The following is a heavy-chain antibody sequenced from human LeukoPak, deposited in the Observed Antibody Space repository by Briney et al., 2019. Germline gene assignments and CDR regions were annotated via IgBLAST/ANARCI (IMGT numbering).Heavy chain of an antibody. Sequence: SETLSLTCTVSGGSIGSYYWSWIRQPAGKGLEWIGRIYTSGSTNYNPSLKSRVTMSVDTSKNQFSLKLSSVTAADTAVYYCARAGSVWGSYRPNDYWGQGTLVTVSS. CDR3: ARAGSVWGSYRPNDY. V-gene: IGHV4-4*07. D-gene: IGHD3-16*02. CDR2: IYTSGST. J-gene: IGHJ4*02. CDR1: GGSIGSYY.